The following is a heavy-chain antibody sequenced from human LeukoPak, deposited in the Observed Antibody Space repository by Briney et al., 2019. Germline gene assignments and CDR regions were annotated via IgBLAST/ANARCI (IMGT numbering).Heavy chain of an antibody. CDR1: GFTFSSYA. J-gene: IGHJ6*03. V-gene: IGHV3-30-3*01. Sequence: GGSLRLSCAASGFTFSSYAMHWVRQAPGKGLEWVAVISYDGSNKYYADSVKGRFTISRDNSKNTLYLQMNSLRAEDTAVYYCARPAATDYYYYMDVWGKGTTVTVSS. D-gene: IGHD2-2*01. CDR2: ISYDGSNK. CDR3: ARPAATDYYYYMDV.